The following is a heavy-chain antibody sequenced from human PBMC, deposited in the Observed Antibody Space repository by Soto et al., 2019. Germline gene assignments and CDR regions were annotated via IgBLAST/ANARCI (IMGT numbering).Heavy chain of an antibody. CDR2: IYYSGST. CDR1: GGSISSSSYY. D-gene: IGHD6-13*01. V-gene: IGHV4-39*01. CDR3: ASFGAAGYYYYYGMDV. Sequence: XETLSLTCTVSGGSISSSSYYWGWIRQPPGKGLEWIGSIYYSGSTYYNPSLKSRVTISVDTSKNQFSLKLSSVTAADTAVYYCASFGAAGYYYYYGMDVWGQGTTVTVSS. J-gene: IGHJ6*02.